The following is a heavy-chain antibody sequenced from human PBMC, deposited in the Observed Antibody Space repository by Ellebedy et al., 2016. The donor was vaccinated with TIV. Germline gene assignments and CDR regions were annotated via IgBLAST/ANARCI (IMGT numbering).Heavy chain of an antibody. CDR2: IRSRTNNYAT. V-gene: IGHV3-73*01. D-gene: IGHD2-8*01. J-gene: IGHJ4*02. Sequence: GGSLRLXXAASGFTVSNNYMNWVRQAPGKGLEWVGRIRSRTNNYATAYAESVKGRFTISRDDSKNTAYLQMDSLKSDDTAVYFCTREDTKPFDCWGQGILVIVSA. CDR1: GFTVSNNY. CDR3: TREDTKPFDC.